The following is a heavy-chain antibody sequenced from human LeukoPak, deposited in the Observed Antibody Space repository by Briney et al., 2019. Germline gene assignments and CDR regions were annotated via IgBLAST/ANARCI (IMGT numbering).Heavy chain of an antibody. D-gene: IGHD2-15*01. CDR2: LSSGGINK. Sequence: GRSLRLSCAASGFTFSSYDMHWVRQAPGKGLEWVALLSSGGINKHYADSVKGRFIISRDNSMNTLYLQMNSLRVEDTAVYYCARDHAGSGRAFDNWGQGTLVTVSS. CDR3: ARDHAGSGRAFDN. J-gene: IGHJ4*02. V-gene: IGHV3-30*03. CDR1: GFTFSSYD.